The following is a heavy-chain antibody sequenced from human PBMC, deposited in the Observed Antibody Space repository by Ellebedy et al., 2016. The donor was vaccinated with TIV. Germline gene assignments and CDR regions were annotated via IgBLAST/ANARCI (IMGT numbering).Heavy chain of an antibody. CDR2: ISSSSGTI. Sequence: GGSLRLXCAASGFSFNNAWMSWVRQAPGKGLEWVSFISSSSGTISYAASVKGRFTISRDNAKKSLHLQMDNLRGEDTAVYYCAPGDGTFDSWGQGIPVTVSS. CDR1: GFSFNNAW. J-gene: IGHJ4*02. D-gene: IGHD5-24*01. CDR3: APGDGTFDS. V-gene: IGHV3-48*04.